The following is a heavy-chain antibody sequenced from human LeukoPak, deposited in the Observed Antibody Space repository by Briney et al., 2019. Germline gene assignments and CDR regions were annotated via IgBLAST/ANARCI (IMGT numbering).Heavy chain of an antibody. D-gene: IGHD1-1*01. CDR2: VSQSGTT. CDR3: ARGRLQLWSYFDF. J-gene: IGHJ4*02. V-gene: IGHV4-59*11. CDR1: TGSLSGHY. Sequence: PSETLSLTCSVSTGSLSGHYWNWIRQAPGKGLEWIGYVSQSGTTNYNPSLKSRVTISADTSRNRFSLNLKPVTAADTAVYFCARGRLQLWSYFDFWGQGSPVSVSS.